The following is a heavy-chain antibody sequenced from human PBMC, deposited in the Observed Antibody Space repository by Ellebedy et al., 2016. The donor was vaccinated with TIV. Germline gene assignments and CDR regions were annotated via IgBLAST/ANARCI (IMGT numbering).Heavy chain of an antibody. CDR2: INPNSGDT. J-gene: IGHJ6*02. D-gene: IGHD3-3*01. Sequence: ASVKVSXKASGYTFTSNYLHWVRQAPGQGLEWMGWINPNSGDTNYAQKFQGWVTMTRDTSINTAYMELSRLRSDDTAVYYCARDRGTIFGVVIISSGMDVWGQGTTVTVSS. V-gene: IGHV1-2*04. CDR3: ARDRGTIFGVVIISSGMDV. CDR1: GYTFTSNY.